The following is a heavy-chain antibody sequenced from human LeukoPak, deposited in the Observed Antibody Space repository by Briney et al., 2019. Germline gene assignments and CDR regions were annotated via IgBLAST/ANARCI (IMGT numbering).Heavy chain of an antibody. Sequence: GSLRLSCAASGFTFDDYGMSWVRQAPGKGLGCVSGINWIGGSTGYADSVKGRFTISRDNAKNSLYLQMNSLRAEDAALYHCARRGRELPLAFDIWGQGTMVTVSS. CDR2: INWIGGST. J-gene: IGHJ3*02. CDR3: ARRGRELPLAFDI. CDR1: GFTFDDYG. D-gene: IGHD1-26*01. V-gene: IGHV3-20*01.